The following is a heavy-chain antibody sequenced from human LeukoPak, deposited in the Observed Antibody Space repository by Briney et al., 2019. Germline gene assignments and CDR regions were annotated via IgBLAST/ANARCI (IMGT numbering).Heavy chain of an antibody. J-gene: IGHJ4*02. CDR1: GDSVSSNSAA. D-gene: IGHD6-13*01. V-gene: IGHV6-1*01. Sequence: SQTLSLTCAISGDSVSSNSAAWNWIRQSPSRGLEWLGRTYYRSKWYTDYAVSVRGRIAINPDTSKNQFSLQLNSVTPEDTAVYYCARAKGRSPLFDYWGQGTLVTVSS. CDR2: TYYRSKWYT. CDR3: ARAKGRSPLFDY.